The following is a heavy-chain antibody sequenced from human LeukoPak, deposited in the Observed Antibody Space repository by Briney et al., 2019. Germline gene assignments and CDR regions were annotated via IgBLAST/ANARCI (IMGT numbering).Heavy chain of an antibody. CDR1: GFTFSNYA. Sequence: GGSLRLSLAASGFTFSNYAMNWVRQAPGKGLGWGSSISDSGGSTYYADSVKGRFTISRDNSKSALYLQMNTLRAEHTAVYYCAKGTFSSYGSGSYPLYYYDYWGQGALVTVFS. CDR2: ISDSGGST. J-gene: IGHJ4*02. CDR3: AKGTFSSYGSGSYPLYYYDY. V-gene: IGHV3-23*01. D-gene: IGHD3-10*01.